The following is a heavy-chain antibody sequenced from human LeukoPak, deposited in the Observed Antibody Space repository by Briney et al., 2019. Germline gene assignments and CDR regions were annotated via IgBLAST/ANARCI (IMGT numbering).Heavy chain of an antibody. J-gene: IGHJ4*02. CDR2: IYTSGST. D-gene: IGHD1-14*01. V-gene: IGHV4-61*02. Sequence: SQTLSLTCTVSGGSISSGSYYWSWIRQPAGKGLEWIGRIYTSGSTNYNPSLKSRVTISVDTSKTQFSLKLSSVTAADTAVYYCARSRKGSFDYWGQGTLVTVSS. CDR3: ARSRKGSFDY. CDR1: GGSISSGSYY.